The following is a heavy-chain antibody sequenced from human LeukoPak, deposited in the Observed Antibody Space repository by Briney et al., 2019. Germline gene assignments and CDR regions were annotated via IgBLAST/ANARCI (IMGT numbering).Heavy chain of an antibody. V-gene: IGHV3-30*03. Sequence: GRSLRLSCAASGFTFSNYGMHWVRQAPGKGLEWVAVVSSDGSIDYYADSVRGRFTVSRDNSKNTMFLQFNTLRPEDTAVYYCAREGMGTTFSAWFDPWGQGTLVTVSS. CDR2: VSSDGSID. D-gene: IGHD1-7*01. CDR3: AREGMGTTFSAWFDP. CDR1: GFTFSNYG. J-gene: IGHJ5*02.